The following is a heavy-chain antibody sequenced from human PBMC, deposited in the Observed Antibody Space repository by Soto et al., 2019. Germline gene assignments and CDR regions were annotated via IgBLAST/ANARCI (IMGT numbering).Heavy chain of an antibody. CDR1: GRPISSSSYY. Sequence: PSETLSLTCTVSGRPISSSSYYCRWIRQPQGRGLEWMGGISYSGSTYYTTSLTSRVTIAVDTSKNQFSLRLSSVTAADTAVYYCTVAGLGGGIYYFDYWGQGTLVTVSS. D-gene: IGHD6-19*01. CDR3: TVAGLGGGIYYFDY. CDR2: ISYSGST. J-gene: IGHJ4*02. V-gene: IGHV4-39*01.